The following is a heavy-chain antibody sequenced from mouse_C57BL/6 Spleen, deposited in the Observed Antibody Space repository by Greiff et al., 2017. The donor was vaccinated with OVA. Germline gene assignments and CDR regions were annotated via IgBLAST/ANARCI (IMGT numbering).Heavy chain of an antibody. V-gene: IGHV5-6*01. CDR2: ISSGGSYN. D-gene: IGHD3-3*01. Sequence: EVQRVESGGDLVKPGGSLKLSCAASGFTFSSYGMSWVRQTPDKRLEWVATISSGGSYNYYPDSVSGRFTISRDNAKNTLYLQISSMKSEDTATYYCARHGLGQGQYYFDYWGQGTTLTVSA. CDR1: GFTFSSYG. CDR3: ARHGLGQGQYYFDY. J-gene: IGHJ2*01.